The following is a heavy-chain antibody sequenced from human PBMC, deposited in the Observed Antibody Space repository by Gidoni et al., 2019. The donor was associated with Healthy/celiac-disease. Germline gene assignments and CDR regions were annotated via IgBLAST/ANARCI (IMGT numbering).Heavy chain of an antibody. J-gene: IGHJ4*02. Sequence: EVQLVESGGGLVQPGGSLRLSCAASGFTFSSYWMRWVRQAPGKGLEWVANIKQDGSEKYYVDSVKGRFTISRDNAKNSLYLQMNSLRAEDTAVYYCAREDYDFWSGYYMGHYFDYWGQGTLVTVSS. CDR2: IKQDGSEK. D-gene: IGHD3-3*01. CDR3: AREDYDFWSGYYMGHYFDY. CDR1: GFTFSSYW. V-gene: IGHV3-7*01.